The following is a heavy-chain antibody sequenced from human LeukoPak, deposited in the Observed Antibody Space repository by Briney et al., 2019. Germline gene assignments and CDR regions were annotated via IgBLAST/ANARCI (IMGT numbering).Heavy chain of an antibody. CDR2: ISGSGGST. CDR3: AKGLSTNYYSDFDH. Sequence: PGGSLRLSCAAPGFTFSSYAMSWVRQAPGKGLQWVSGISGSGGSTNYADSVKGRFTISRDYSKNILLLEMNSLRAEDSAIYYCAKGLSTNYYSDFDHWGQGTLVTVSS. V-gene: IGHV3-23*01. CDR1: GFTFSSYA. J-gene: IGHJ4*02. D-gene: IGHD2-2*01.